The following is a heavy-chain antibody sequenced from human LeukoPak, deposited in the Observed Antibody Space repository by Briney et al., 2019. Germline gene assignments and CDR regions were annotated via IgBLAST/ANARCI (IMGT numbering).Heavy chain of an antibody. CDR2: IYYSGST. CDR3: ARASRVTMIHP. D-gene: IGHD3-22*01. V-gene: IGHV4-59*01. J-gene: IGHJ4*02. CDR1: GGSISSYY. Sequence: SETLSLTCTVSGGSISSYYWSWIRQPPGKGLEWIGYIYYSGSTNYNPSLKSRVTISVDTSKNQFSLKLSSVTAADTAVYYCARASRVTMIHPWGQGTLVSVSS.